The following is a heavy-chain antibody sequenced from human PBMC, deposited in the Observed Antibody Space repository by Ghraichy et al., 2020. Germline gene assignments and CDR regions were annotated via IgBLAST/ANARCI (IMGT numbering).Heavy chain of an antibody. CDR3: AMLNYIGDYFDY. J-gene: IGHJ4*02. V-gene: IGHV1-24*01. Sequence: VSVKVSCNVSGYTLTELYMHWVRQAPGKGLEWMGGFDPEDGETIYAQKFQGRVTMTEDTSTYTAYMELSSLRSEDTAVYYCAMLNYIGDYFDYWGQGTLVTVSS. D-gene: IGHD1-7*01. CDR1: GYTLTELY. CDR2: FDPEDGET.